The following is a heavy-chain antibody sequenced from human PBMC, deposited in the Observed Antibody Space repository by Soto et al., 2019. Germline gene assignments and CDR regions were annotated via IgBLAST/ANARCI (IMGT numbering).Heavy chain of an antibody. V-gene: IGHV3-30*18. J-gene: IGHJ3*02. D-gene: IGHD2-2*01. CDR2: ISYDGSNK. CDR1: GFTFSSYG. Sequence: GGSLRLSCAASGFTFSSYGMHWVRQAPGKGLEWVAVISYDGSNKYYADSVKGRFTISRDNSKNTLYLQMNSLRAEDTAVYYCAKDWGYCSSTSCLPNDAFDIWGQGTMVTVSS. CDR3: AKDWGYCSSTSCLPNDAFDI.